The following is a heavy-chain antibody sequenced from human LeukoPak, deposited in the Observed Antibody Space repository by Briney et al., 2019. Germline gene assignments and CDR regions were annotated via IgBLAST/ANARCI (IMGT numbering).Heavy chain of an antibody. V-gene: IGHV3-15*01. CDR2: IKSKTDGGAT. CDR3: TTDLEVRGGY. Sequence: GGSLRLSCAASGFTFSNAWMSWVRQAPGKGLEWVGRIKSKTDGGATDYAAPVKGRFTISIDDSKNTLYLQMNSMKTEDTAVSYCTTDLEVRGGYWGQGTLVTVSS. D-gene: IGHD3-10*01. CDR1: GFTFSNAW. J-gene: IGHJ4*02.